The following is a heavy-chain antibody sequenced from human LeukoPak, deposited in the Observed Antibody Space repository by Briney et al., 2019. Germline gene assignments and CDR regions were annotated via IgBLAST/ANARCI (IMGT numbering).Heavy chain of an antibody. D-gene: IGHD6-6*01. V-gene: IGHV3-30*03. CDR1: GFTFSSYG. J-gene: IGHJ4*02. CDR3: ARGDYSSSSGPFDY. Sequence: GGSLRLSCAASGFTFSSYGMHWVRQAPGKGLEWVAVISYDGSNKYYADSVKGRFTISRDNSKNTLYLQMNSLRSEDTAVYYCARGDYSSSSGPFDYWGQGTLVTVSS. CDR2: ISYDGSNK.